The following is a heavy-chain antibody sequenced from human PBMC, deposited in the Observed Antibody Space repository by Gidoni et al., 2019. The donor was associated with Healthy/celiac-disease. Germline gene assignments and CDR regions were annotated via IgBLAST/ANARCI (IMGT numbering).Heavy chain of an antibody. CDR1: GGSFSGYY. Sequence: QVQLQQWGAGLLKPSETLSLTCAVYGGSFSGYYWSWIRQPPGKGLEWIGEINHSGSTNYNPSLKSRVTISVDTSKNQFSLKLSSGTAADTAVYYCARQEGEQLVGSPFDYWGQGTLVTVSS. CDR3: ARQEGEQLVGSPFDY. V-gene: IGHV4-34*01. J-gene: IGHJ4*02. CDR2: INHSGST. D-gene: IGHD6-6*01.